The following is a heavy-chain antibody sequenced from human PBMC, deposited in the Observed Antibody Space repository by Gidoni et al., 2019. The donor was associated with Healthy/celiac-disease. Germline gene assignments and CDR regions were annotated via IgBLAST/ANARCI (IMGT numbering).Heavy chain of an antibody. V-gene: IGHV3-21*01. J-gene: IGHJ3*02. D-gene: IGHD3-22*01. Sequence: EVQLVESGGGLVKPGGSLRLSCAASGFTFSSYSMNWVRQAPGKGLEWVSSISSSSSYIYYADSVKGRFTISRDNAKNSLYLQMNSLRAEDTAVYYCARAGSGGDSSGYLPDAFDIWGQGTMVTVSS. CDR3: ARAGSGGDSSGYLPDAFDI. CDR1: GFTFSSYS. CDR2: ISSSSSYI.